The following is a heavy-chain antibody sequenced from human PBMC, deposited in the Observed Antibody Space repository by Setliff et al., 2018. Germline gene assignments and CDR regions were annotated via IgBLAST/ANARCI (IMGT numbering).Heavy chain of an antibody. CDR3: ARTDYSDGRYSMDV. J-gene: IGHJ6*03. CDR2: TYYSGST. Sequence: SETLSLTCTVSGASVSGNSYYWGWIRQPPGKGLEWIASTYYSGSTYYNPSLKSRVTISVDTSKNQFSLKLTSVTAADTAVYYCARTDYSDGRYSMDVWGKGTTVTVS. D-gene: IGHD6-19*01. V-gene: IGHV4-39*07. CDR1: GASVSGNSYY.